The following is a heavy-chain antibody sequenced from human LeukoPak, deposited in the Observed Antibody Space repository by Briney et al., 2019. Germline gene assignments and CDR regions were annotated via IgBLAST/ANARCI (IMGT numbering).Heavy chain of an antibody. CDR1: GFNFSSAE. CDR2: ITTRGDVF. J-gene: IGHJ4*02. CDR3: ARDKWHYEGYFDY. V-gene: IGHV3-48*03. Sequence: PGGSLRLSCAVSGFNFSSAEMNWVRQAPGKGLEWISYITTRGDVFYYADSVKGRFTISRDNAKNSLFLQMNSLRADDTAVYYCARDKWHYEGYFDYWGQGTLVTVSS. D-gene: IGHD1-7*01.